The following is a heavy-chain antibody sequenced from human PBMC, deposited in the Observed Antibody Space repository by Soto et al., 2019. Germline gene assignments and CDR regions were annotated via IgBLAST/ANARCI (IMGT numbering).Heavy chain of an antibody. CDR1: GGSISSSSYY. Sequence: QLQLQESGPGLVKPSETLSLTCTVSGGSISSSSYYWGWIRQPPAKGLEWIGSIYYSGSTYYNPSLKSRVTISVDTSKNQFSLKLSSVTAADTAVYYCARLDYGDYLGDYWGQGTLVTVSS. CDR2: IYYSGST. J-gene: IGHJ4*02. D-gene: IGHD4-17*01. V-gene: IGHV4-39*01. CDR3: ARLDYGDYLGDY.